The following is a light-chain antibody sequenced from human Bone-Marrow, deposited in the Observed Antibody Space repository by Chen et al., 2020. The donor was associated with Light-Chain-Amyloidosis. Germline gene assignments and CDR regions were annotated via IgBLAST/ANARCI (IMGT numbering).Light chain of an antibody. CDR1: SSDVDGDHH. Sequence: QSALTQPASVSGSPGQSIPISCTRTSSDVDGDHHVSWYQPHPDKAPKLMIYEVTNRPSWVPDRFAGSKSENTAFLTIAGLQTEAEADYFCSSYTITNTHVFGSGTRVTVL. CDR2: EVT. V-gene: IGLV2-14*01. CDR3: SSYTITNTHV. J-gene: IGLJ1*01.